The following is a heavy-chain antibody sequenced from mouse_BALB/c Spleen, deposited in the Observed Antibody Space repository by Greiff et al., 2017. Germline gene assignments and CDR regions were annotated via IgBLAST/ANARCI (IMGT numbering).Heavy chain of an antibody. V-gene: IGHV5-12-1*01. J-gene: IGHJ1*01. D-gene: IGHD1-1*01. Sequence: EVKLVESGGGLVKPGGSLKLSCAASGFTFSSYTMSWVRQTPEKRLEWVAYISSGGGSTYYPDTVKGRFTISRDNAKNTLYLQMSSLKSEDTAMYYCARHAYGSSLWYFDVWGAGTTVTVSS. CDR3: ARHAYGSSLWYFDV. CDR2: ISSGGGST. CDR1: GFTFSSYT.